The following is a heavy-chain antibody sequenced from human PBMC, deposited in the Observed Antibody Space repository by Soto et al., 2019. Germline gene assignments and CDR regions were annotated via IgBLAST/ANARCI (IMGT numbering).Heavy chain of an antibody. J-gene: IGHJ3*02. CDR3: AHRPAPRDTMVRGGHAFDI. V-gene: IGHV2-5*02. CDR1: GFSLSTSGVG. Sequence: QITLKASGPTLVKPTQTLTLTYTFSGFSLSTSGVGVGWIRQPPGKALAWLALIYWDDDKRYSPSLKSRLTITKDTSKNQVVLTMTNMDPVDTATYYCAHRPAPRDTMVRGGHAFDIWGQGTMVTVSS. CDR2: IYWDDDK. D-gene: IGHD3-10*01.